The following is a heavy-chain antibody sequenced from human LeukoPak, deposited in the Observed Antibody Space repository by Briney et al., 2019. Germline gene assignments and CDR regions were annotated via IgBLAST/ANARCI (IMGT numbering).Heavy chain of an antibody. J-gene: IGHJ4*02. CDR1: GGSFSGYY. D-gene: IGHD3-22*01. Sequence: SETLSLTCAVYGGSFSGYYWSWIRQPPGKGLEWIGEINHSGSTNYNPSLKSRVTISVDTSKNQLSLKLSSVTAADTAVYYCARMDYYDSSGYPSEGWGQGTLVTVSS. V-gene: IGHV4-34*01. CDR2: INHSGST. CDR3: ARMDYYDSSGYPSEG.